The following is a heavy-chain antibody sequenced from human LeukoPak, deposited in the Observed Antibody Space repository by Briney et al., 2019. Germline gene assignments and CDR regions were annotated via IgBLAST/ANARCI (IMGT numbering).Heavy chain of an antibody. CDR1: GFTFSSYW. Sequence: GGSLRLSCAASGFTFSSYWMHWVRQAPGKGLVWVSRINSDGSSTSYADSVKGRFTISRDNAKNALYLQMNSLRAEDTAVYYCAREHHREYSRLDYWGQGTLVTVSS. CDR3: AREHHREYSRLDY. V-gene: IGHV3-74*01. J-gene: IGHJ4*02. CDR2: INSDGSST. D-gene: IGHD5-18*01.